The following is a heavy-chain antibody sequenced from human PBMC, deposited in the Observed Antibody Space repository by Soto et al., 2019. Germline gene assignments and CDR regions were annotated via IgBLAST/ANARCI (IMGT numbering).Heavy chain of an antibody. Sequence: GGSLRLSCAASGFTFSNAWMIWVRQAPGKGLEWVGRIKSKTDGGTTDYAAPVKGRFTISRDDSKNTLYLQMNSLKTEDTAVYYCTTDWFGIGFPAASSGQYYFYYWGQGNLVTVSS. D-gene: IGHD6-19*01. CDR2: IKSKTDGGTT. V-gene: IGHV3-15*01. J-gene: IGHJ4*02. CDR1: GFTFSNAW. CDR3: TTDWFGIGFPAASSGQYYFYY.